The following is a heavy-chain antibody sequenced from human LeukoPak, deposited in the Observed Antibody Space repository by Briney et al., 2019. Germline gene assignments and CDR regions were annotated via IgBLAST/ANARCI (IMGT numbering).Heavy chain of an antibody. V-gene: IGHV3-9*01. CDR1: GFTFYDYA. J-gene: IGHJ6*02. D-gene: IGHD3-22*01. CDR2: ISWNSGTI. Sequence: QPGRSLRLSCAASGFTFYDYAMHWVRHPPGKGLEWVSGISWNSGTIVYADSVKGRFTISRDNAKNSLYLQMNSLRAEDTALYYCVKDNDDSGYAGGYHGMDVWGQGTTVTVSS. CDR3: VKDNDDSGYAGGYHGMDV.